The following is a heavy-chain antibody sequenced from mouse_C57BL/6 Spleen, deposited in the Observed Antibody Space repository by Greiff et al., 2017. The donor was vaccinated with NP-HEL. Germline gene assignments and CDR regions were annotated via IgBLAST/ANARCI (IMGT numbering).Heavy chain of an antibody. CDR3: TRLQLRLLYFDY. CDR1: GYTFTDYE. V-gene: IGHV1-15*01. CDR2: IDPETGGT. Sequence: QVQLQQSGAELVRPGASVTLSCKASGYTFTDYEMHWVKQTPVHGLEWIGAIDPETGGTAYNQKFKGKAILTADKSSSTAYMELRSLTSEDSAVYYCTRLQLRLLYFDYWGQGTTLTVSS. J-gene: IGHJ2*01. D-gene: IGHD3-2*02.